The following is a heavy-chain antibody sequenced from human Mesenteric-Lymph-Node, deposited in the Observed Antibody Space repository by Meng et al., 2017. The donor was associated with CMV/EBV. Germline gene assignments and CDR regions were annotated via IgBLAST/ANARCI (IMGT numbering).Heavy chain of an antibody. D-gene: IGHD3-10*02. Sequence: NGDYIHVVRKAPGKGLEWRGRSKHKSGGKYEEKKVQGRAIMTRDTSISTADMELSRLRSDDTAVYYWAGGVRCAGCYYRAYDFDYWCQGTLVTVSS. CDR2: SKHKSGGK. J-gene: IGHJ4*02. CDR3: AGGVRCAGCYYRAYDFDY. V-gene: IGHV1-2*06. CDR1: NGDY.